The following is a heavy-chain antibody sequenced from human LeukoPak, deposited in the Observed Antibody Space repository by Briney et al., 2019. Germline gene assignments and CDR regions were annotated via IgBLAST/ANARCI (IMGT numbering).Heavy chain of an antibody. J-gene: IGHJ4*02. V-gene: IGHV3-21*01. CDR3: ARVKITMVRGVIRGAFDY. D-gene: IGHD3-10*01. CDR2: ISSSSSYI. Sequence: GGSLRLSCAASGFTFSSYSMNWVRQAPGKGLEWVSSISSSSSYIYYADSVKGRFTISRDNAKNSLYLQMNSLRAEDTAVYYCARVKITMVRGVIRGAFDYWGQGTLVTVSS. CDR1: GFTFSSYS.